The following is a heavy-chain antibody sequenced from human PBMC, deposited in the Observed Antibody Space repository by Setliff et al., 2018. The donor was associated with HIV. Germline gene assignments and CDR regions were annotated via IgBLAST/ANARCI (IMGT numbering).Heavy chain of an antibody. Sequence: TLSLTCTISGGSFGVYRWSWIRQSAGRGLAWIGRIDSSGTTDYKPSLKGRVAISVDTSRNQFSLRVTSVTAADTAVYFCARDRHSSGLGSYGPWGPGILVTVSS. CDR3: ARDRHSSGLGSYGP. CDR2: IDSSGTT. D-gene: IGHD3-10*01. J-gene: IGHJ5*02. CDR1: GGSFGVYR. V-gene: IGHV4-4*07.